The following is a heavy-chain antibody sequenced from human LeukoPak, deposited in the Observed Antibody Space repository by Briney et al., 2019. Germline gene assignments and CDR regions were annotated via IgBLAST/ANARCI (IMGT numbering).Heavy chain of an antibody. V-gene: IGHV1-58*02. J-gene: IGHJ4*02. CDR3: ARHSYYYDGHYFDY. Sequence: SVKVSCKASGFTFTSSAMQWVRQARGQRLEWIGWIVVGSGNTNYAQKFQERVTITRDMSTSTAYMELSSLRSEDTAVYYCARHSYYYDGHYFDYWGQGTLVTVSS. CDR2: IVVGSGNT. D-gene: IGHD3-22*01. CDR1: GFTFTSSA.